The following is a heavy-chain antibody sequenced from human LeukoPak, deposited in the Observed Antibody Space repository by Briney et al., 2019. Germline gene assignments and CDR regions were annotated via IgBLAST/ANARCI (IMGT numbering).Heavy chain of an antibody. V-gene: IGHV3-23*01. CDR3: ARDALLYKDY. J-gene: IGHJ4*02. D-gene: IGHD2/OR15-2a*01. Sequence: GGTLRLSCAASAFTFTKYAMSWVRQAAGKGLEWVSAIGGSGTKTFYAESVKGRFTISRDNAKNSLYLQMNSLRAEDTAVYYCARDALLYKDYWGQGTLVTVSS. CDR1: AFTFTKYA. CDR2: IGGSGTKT.